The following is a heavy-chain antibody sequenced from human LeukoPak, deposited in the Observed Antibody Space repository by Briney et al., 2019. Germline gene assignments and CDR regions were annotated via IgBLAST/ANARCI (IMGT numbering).Heavy chain of an antibody. CDR1: GYSFIGYY. D-gene: IGHD5-12*01. V-gene: IGHV1-2*02. CDR3: AREGSGYPY. CDR2: INPNSGGT. Sequence: ASVKVSCKASGYSFIGYYMHWVRQAPGQGLEWMGWINPNSGGTNYAQKLQGRVTMTRDTSISTAYMEVSRLTSDDTAVFYCAREGSGYPYWGQGTLVTVSS. J-gene: IGHJ4*02.